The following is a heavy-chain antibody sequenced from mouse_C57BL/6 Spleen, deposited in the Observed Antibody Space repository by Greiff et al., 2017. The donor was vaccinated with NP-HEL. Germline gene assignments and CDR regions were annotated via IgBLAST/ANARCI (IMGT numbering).Heavy chain of an antibody. V-gene: IGHV1-18*01. Sequence: VQLQQSGPELVRPGASVKIPCKASGYTFTDYNMDWVKQSHGKSLEWIGDINPNNGGTIYNQKFKGKATLTVDKSSSTAYMELRSLTSEDTAVYYCARDDYDGGYFDVWGTGTTVTVSS. CDR2: INPNNGGT. CDR1: GYTFTDYN. D-gene: IGHD2-4*01. J-gene: IGHJ1*03. CDR3: ARDDYDGGYFDV.